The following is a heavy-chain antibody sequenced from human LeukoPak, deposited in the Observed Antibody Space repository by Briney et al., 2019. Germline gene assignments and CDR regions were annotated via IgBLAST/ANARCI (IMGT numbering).Heavy chain of an antibody. J-gene: IGHJ4*02. CDR2: INPNTSAT. Sequence: ASVKVSCKPSGYTFTGYYMHWVRQAPGQGLEWMGWINPNTSATSYSQTFQGRVSMTRDTSISTAYVELSRLTFDDTAIYYCARGVDGLDYWGQGTLVTVSS. V-gene: IGHV1-2*02. CDR1: GYTFTGYY. D-gene: IGHD5-12*01. CDR3: ARGVDGLDY.